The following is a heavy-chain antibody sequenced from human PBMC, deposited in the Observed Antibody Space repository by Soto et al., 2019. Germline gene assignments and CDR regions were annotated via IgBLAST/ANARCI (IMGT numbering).Heavy chain of an antibody. CDR1: GFTFSDYY. CDR2: ISSSGSTI. V-gene: IGHV3-11*01. D-gene: IGHD3-16*02. CDR3: ARGGGEDDYVWGSYRYAAFDI. J-gene: IGHJ3*02. Sequence: LRLSCAASGFTFSDYYMSWIRQAPGKGLEWVSYISSSGSTIYYADSVKGRFTISRDNAKNSLYLQMNSLRAEDTAVYYCARGGGEDDYVWGSYRYAAFDIWGQGXMVTVSS.